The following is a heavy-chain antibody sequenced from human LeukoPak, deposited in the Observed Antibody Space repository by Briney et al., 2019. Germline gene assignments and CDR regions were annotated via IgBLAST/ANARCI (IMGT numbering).Heavy chain of an antibody. CDR3: ARFSQYYDSPTHYLDY. CDR2: IYYTRGT. V-gene: IGHV4-59*08. D-gene: IGHD3-16*01. Sequence: SETLSLTCTVSGGSINNYYWSWVRQPPGAGLEWLAYIYYTRGTNYNPSLKTRLTISVDTSKNQFSLRLNSVTAADTAVYYCARFSQYYDSPTHYLDYWGQGILVTVSS. CDR1: GGSINNYY. J-gene: IGHJ4*02.